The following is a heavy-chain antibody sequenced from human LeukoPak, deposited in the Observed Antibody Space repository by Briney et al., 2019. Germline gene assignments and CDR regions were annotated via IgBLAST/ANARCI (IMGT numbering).Heavy chain of an antibody. CDR3: ARVSKGGYRSGPRDPPYYFDY. CDR1: GYTFTTYG. V-gene: IGHV1-18*01. D-gene: IGHD5-18*01. J-gene: IGHJ4*02. CDR2: ISAYNGNT. Sequence: ASVKVSCKTSGYTFTTYGISWVRQAPGQGLEWMGWISAYNGNTNYAQKLQGRVTMTTDTSTSTAYMELRSPRSDDTAVYYCARVSKGGYRSGPRDPPYYFDYWGQGTLVPVSS.